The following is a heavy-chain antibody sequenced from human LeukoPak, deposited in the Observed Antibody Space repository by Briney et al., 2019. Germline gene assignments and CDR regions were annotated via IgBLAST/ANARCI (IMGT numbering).Heavy chain of an antibody. CDR2: ISCNSGSI. V-gene: IGHV3-9*01. D-gene: IGHD4-4*01. J-gene: IGHJ4*02. CDR3: AKDTNSNYVGIFYC. Sequence: GGSLRLSCATSGFTFDDYAMHWVRQAPGKGLEWVSGISCNSGSIGYADSVRGRFTISRDNSKNSLYLQMNSLSAEDTAFYYCAKDTNSNYVGIFYCWGQGALVTVS. CDR1: GFTFDDYA.